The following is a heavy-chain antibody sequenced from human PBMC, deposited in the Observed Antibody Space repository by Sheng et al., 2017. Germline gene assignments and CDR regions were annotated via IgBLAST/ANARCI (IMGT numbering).Heavy chain of an antibody. J-gene: IGHJ4*02. D-gene: IGHD2-21*01. Sequence: QVQLVQSGAEVKKPGSSVKVSCKASGGTFSSYAISWVRQAPGQGLEWMGGIIPIFGTANYAQKFQGRVTITADESTSTAYMELSSLRSEDTAVYYCASRRAYCGGDCPNDYWGRGNPWSPSPQ. CDR2: IIPIFGTA. CDR1: GGTFSSYA. V-gene: IGHV1-69*01. CDR3: ASRRAYCGGDCPNDY.